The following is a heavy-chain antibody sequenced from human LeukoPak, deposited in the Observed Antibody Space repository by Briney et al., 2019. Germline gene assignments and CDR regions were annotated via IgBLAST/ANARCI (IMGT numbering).Heavy chain of an antibody. CDR3: ARGSWSSSIDY. D-gene: IGHD6-6*01. J-gene: IGHJ4*02. V-gene: IGHV4-30-4*01. CDR2: IYYSGST. Sequence: SQTLSLTCTVSGGSISSGDYYWSWIRQPPGKCLEYLGYIYYSGSTYYNPSLKTRITISVDTSKNQFSLKLSSVTAADTAVYYCARGSWSSSIDYWGQGTLVTVSS. CDR1: GGSISSGDYY.